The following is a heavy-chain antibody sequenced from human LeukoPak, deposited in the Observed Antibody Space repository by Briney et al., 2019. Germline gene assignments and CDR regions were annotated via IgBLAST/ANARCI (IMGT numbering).Heavy chain of an antibody. CDR2: IKHDGSEK. Sequence: GGSLRLSCAASTFTFRNYWMSWVRQAPGKGLEWVANIKHDGSEKYYVDSVKGRFTISRDNAKNSLYLQMNSLRAEDTAVHYCARYCSSTSCNDAFDMWGQGTMVTVSS. V-gene: IGHV3-7*01. J-gene: IGHJ3*02. CDR1: TFTFRNYW. D-gene: IGHD2-2*01. CDR3: ARYCSSTSCNDAFDM.